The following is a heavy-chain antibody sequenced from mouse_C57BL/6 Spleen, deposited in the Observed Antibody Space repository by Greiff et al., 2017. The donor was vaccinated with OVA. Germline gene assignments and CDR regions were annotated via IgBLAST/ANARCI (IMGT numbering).Heavy chain of an antibody. D-gene: IGHD1-1*01. J-gene: IGHJ3*01. CDR3: ARSPYYYGSSPWFAY. Sequence: QVQLQQSGAELVRPGTSVKVSCKASGYAFTNYLIEWVKQRPGQGLEWIGVINPGSGGTNYNEKFKGKATLTADKSSSTAYMQLGSLTSEDSAVYFCARSPYYYGSSPWFAYWGQGTLVTVSA. CDR1: GYAFTNYL. CDR2: INPGSGGT. V-gene: IGHV1-54*01.